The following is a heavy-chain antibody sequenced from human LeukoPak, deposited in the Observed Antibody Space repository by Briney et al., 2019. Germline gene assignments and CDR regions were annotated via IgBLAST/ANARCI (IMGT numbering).Heavy chain of an antibody. J-gene: IGHJ5*02. CDR1: GGSISSYY. CDR2: TYYSGST. V-gene: IGHV4-59*06. Sequence: SETLSLTSTVSGGSISSYYWSWIRQPPGKGLEWIGYTYYSGSTYYNPSLKSRVTISVDTSKNQFSLKLSSVTAADTAVYYCARGFDILTGFRAENTNWFDPWGQGTLVTVSS. CDR3: ARGFDILTGFRAENTNWFDP. D-gene: IGHD3-9*01.